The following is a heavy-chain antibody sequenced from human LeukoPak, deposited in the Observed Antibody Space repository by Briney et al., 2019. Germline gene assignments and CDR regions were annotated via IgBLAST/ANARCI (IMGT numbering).Heavy chain of an antibody. Sequence: SGPTLVNPTQTLTLTCTFSGFALSTAGVGVGWFRQPPGKALEWLAVTYWNRDRRYSPSLNSRLTITKDTSKNQVVLTMSNMDPVDTATYYCAHRPGNYDYGGKGFDFWGQGTLVTVSS. J-gene: IGHJ4*02. V-gene: IGHV2-5*01. CDR2: TYWNRDR. D-gene: IGHD4-23*01. CDR3: AHRPGNYDYGGKGFDF. CDR1: GFALSTAGVG.